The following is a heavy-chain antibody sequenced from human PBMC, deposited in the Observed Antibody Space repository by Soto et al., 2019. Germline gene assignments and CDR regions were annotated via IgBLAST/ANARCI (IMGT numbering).Heavy chain of an antibody. Sequence: QVRLQESGPGLVKPSETLSLTCTVSGASISRYYWSWIRQSPGKGLEWIGYLYNTGSTIYNPSLKIRLTKRGDPSKNEFSVRMICLPAAYPAVYCCARNLGVFCGVDCYPLPAGGQGTPVPVSS. CDR3: ARNLGVFCGVDCYPLPA. J-gene: IGHJ4*03. CDR1: GASISRYY. V-gene: IGHV4-4*08. D-gene: IGHD2-21*02. CDR2: LYNTGST.